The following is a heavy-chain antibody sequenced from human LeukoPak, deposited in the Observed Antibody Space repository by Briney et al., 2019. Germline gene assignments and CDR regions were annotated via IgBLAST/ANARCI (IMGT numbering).Heavy chain of an antibody. Sequence: ASVKVSCKASGGTFSSYTISWVRQAPGQGLEWMGRINPNSGGTNYAQKFQGRVTMTRDTSISTAYMELSRLRSDDTAVYYCAGWHDAFDIWGQGTMVTVSS. CDR3: AGWHDAFDI. D-gene: IGHD2-15*01. CDR1: GGTFSSYT. J-gene: IGHJ3*02. V-gene: IGHV1-2*06. CDR2: INPNSGGT.